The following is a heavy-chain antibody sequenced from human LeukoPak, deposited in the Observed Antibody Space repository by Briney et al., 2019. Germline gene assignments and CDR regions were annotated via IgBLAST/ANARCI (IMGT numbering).Heavy chain of an antibody. CDR2: IYSSGNT. CDR3: ARVWQAFDI. Sequence: SQTLSLTCTVSGASISSGSYYWSWIRQPAGKGLEWIGRIYSSGNTNYNPSLKSRVTISVDTSKNQFSLKLSSVTAADTAVYYCARVWQAFDIWGQGTMVTVSS. J-gene: IGHJ3*02. V-gene: IGHV4-61*02. CDR1: GASISSGSYY. D-gene: IGHD3-16*01.